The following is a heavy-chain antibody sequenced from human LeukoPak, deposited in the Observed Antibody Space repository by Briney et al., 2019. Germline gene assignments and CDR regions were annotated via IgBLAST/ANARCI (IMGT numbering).Heavy chain of an antibody. D-gene: IGHD2-2*02. CDR1: GFTFSSYS. V-gene: IGHV3-48*01. CDR3: ARLGIVVVLAAIPVFDY. CDR2: ISSSSSTI. J-gene: IGHJ4*02. Sequence: GGSLRLSCAASGFTFSSYSMNWVRQAPGKGLGWVSYISSSSSTIYYADSVKGRFTISRDNAKNSLYLQMNSLRAEDTAVYYCARLGIVVVLAAIPVFDYWGQGTLVTVSS.